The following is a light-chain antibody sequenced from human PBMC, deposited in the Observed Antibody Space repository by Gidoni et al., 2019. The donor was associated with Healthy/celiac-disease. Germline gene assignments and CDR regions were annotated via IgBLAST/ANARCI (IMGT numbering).Light chain of an antibody. CDR2: AAS. CDR1: QSICSY. V-gene: IGKV1-39*01. J-gene: IGKJ4*01. Sequence: DIQMTQSPSSLSASVGDRVTITCRASQSICSYLKWYQQKPGKAPKLLIYAASSLQSGVPSRFSGSGSGTDFTLTISSLQPEDFATYYCQQSYSTPPLTFGGGTKVEIK. CDR3: QQSYSTPPLT.